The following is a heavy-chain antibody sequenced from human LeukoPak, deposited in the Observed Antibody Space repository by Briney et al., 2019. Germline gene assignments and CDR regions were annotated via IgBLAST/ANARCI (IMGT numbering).Heavy chain of an antibody. J-gene: IGHJ5*02. CDR1: GGSFSGHY. CDR3: ARASCGGGTCYDSRGWFDP. V-gene: IGHV4-34*01. D-gene: IGHD2-15*01. CDR2: INHSGST. Sequence: SETLSLTCAVYGGSFSGHYWTWIRQPPGKGLEWIGEINHSGSTNYNPSLKSRVTISVDTSKNQFSLKVSSVTAADTAVYYCARASCGGGTCYDSRGWFDPWGQGTLVTVSS.